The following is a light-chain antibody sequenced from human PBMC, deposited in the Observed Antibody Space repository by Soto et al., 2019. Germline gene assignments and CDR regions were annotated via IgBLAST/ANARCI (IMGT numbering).Light chain of an antibody. CDR1: SSDVGGYNY. CDR2: DVS. J-gene: IGLJ1*01. CDR3: CSYAGSYTYV. V-gene: IGLV2-11*01. Sequence: QSALTQPRSVSGYPGHSVTISCTGTSSDVGGYNYVSWYQQHPGKAPKLMIYDVSKRPSGVPDRFSGSKSGNTASLTISGLQAEDEADYYCCSYAGSYTYVFGTGTKLTVL.